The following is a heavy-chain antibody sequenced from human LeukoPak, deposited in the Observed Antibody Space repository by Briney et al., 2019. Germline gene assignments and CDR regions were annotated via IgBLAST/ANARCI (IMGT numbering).Heavy chain of an antibody. D-gene: IGHD1-26*01. V-gene: IGHV1-3*01. Sequence: ASVKVSCKASGGTFSSYAISWVRQAPGQGLEWMGWINAGNGNTKYSQKFQGRVTITRDTSASTAYMELSSLRSEDTAVYYCARERAPHVSYPFHYYYGMDVWGQGTTVTVSS. CDR1: GGTFSSYA. CDR3: ARERAPHVSYPFHYYYGMDV. CDR2: INAGNGNT. J-gene: IGHJ6*02.